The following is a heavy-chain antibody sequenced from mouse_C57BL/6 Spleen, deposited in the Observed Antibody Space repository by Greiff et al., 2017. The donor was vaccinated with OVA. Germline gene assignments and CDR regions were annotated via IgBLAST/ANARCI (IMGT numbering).Heavy chain of an antibody. J-gene: IGHJ3*01. CDR1: GFTFSDYG. Sequence: DVMLVESGGGLVKPGGSLKLSCAASGFTFSDYGMHWVRQAPEKGLEWVAYISSGSSTIYYADTLKGRYTISRDNAKNTLFLQMTSLRSEDTAMYYCASGYSNYFAYWGQGTLVTVSA. V-gene: IGHV5-17*01. CDR3: ASGYSNYFAY. CDR2: ISSGSSTI. D-gene: IGHD2-5*01.